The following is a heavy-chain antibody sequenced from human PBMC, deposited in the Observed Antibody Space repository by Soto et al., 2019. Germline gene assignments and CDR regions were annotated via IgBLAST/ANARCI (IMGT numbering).Heavy chain of an antibody. D-gene: IGHD5-18*01. CDR2: IYSSGST. Sequence: KPSETLSLTCTASGGSISSYYWNWIRQPAGKGLEWIGRIYSSGSTIYNPSFNSRVTMSVDTSKNQFSLKLSSVTAADTAVYYCARDEGGYSYGISFDYWGRGTLVTVSS. CDR3: ARDEGGYSYGISFDY. J-gene: IGHJ4*02. CDR1: GGSISSYY. V-gene: IGHV4-4*07.